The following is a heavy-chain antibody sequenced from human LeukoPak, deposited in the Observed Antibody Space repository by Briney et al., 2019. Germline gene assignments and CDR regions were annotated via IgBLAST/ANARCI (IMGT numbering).Heavy chain of an antibody. Sequence: PSETLSFTCTVSGGSISNYYGSWIRQPAGKGLEWIGRIYSSETADYNPSLQGRAAMSVDTSKNQFSLKLSSVTAADTAVYYCARTHCSGGNCYHFDYWGQGTLVTVSS. CDR2: IYSSETA. CDR1: GGSISNYY. J-gene: IGHJ4*02. V-gene: IGHV4-4*07. CDR3: ARTHCSGGNCYHFDY. D-gene: IGHD2-15*01.